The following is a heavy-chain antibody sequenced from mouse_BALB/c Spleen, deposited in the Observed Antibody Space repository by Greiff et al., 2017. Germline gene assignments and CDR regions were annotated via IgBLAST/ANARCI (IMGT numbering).Heavy chain of an antibody. J-gene: IGHJ3*01. D-gene: IGHD2-4*01. CDR1: GFTFSSYW. CDR3: TRDDYDWFAY. CDR2: IRLKSDNYAT. Sequence: DVKLVESGGGLVQPGGSMKLSCVASGFTFSSYWMSWVRQSPEKGLEWVAEIRLKSDNYATHYAESVKGKFTISRDDSKSRLYLQMNSLRAEDTGIYYCTRDDYDWFAYWGQGTLVTVSA. V-gene: IGHV6-6*02.